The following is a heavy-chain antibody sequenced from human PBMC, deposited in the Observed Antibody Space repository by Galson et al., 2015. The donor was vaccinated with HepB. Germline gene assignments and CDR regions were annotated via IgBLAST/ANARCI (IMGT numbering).Heavy chain of an antibody. CDR2: IYYSGST. J-gene: IGHJ4*02. Sequence: LSLTCTVSGGSISSGGYYWSWIRQHPGKGLEWIGYIYYSGSTYYNPSLKSRVTISVDTSKNQFSLKLSSVTAADTAVYYCARAPYDYVWGSYRYYYFDYWGQGTLVTVSS. D-gene: IGHD3-16*02. V-gene: IGHV4-31*03. CDR3: ARAPYDYVWGSYRYYYFDY. CDR1: GGSISSGGYY.